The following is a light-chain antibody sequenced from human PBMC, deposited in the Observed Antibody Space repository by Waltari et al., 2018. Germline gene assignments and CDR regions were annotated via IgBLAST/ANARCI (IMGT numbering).Light chain of an antibody. Sequence: QSALTQPPSASGSPGQSITISCTGTSSDVGAYNFVSWYQQYPGRAPKVLIYEVTQRPSGVPVRFSGSKSGNTASLTVSGLQAEDEADYYCSSYGGTNNFVLFGGGTKLTVL. J-gene: IGLJ2*01. V-gene: IGLV2-8*01. CDR3: SSYGGTNNFVL. CDR1: SSDVGAYNF. CDR2: EVT.